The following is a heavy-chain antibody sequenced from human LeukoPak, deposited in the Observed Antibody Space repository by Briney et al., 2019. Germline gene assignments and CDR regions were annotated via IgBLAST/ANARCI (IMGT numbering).Heavy chain of an antibody. J-gene: IGHJ6*02. V-gene: IGHV5-51*01. D-gene: IGHD3-10*01. Sequence: GESLKISCKGSGYSFTSYWIGWVRQMTGKGLEWMGIIYPGDSDTRYSPSFQGQVTISADKSISTAYLQWSSLKASDTAMYYCARFAGSGSYYYYYGMDVWGQGTTVTVSS. CDR1: GYSFTSYW. CDR3: ARFAGSGSYYYYYGMDV. CDR2: IYPGDSDT.